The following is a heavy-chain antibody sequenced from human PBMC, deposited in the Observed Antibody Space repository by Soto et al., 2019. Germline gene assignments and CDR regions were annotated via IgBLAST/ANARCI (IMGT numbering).Heavy chain of an antibody. D-gene: IGHD3-16*01. CDR3: ATGTPNFGAAVDH. CDR2: IIPMFATA. J-gene: IGHJ4*02. CDR1: GGTFSTYA. Sequence: QVQLVQSGAEVKKPGSSVKVSCKASGGTFSTYAISWVRQAPGQGLEWMGRIIPMFATANYAQKFQGRVTITADDFTNTVYMEVSSLGSEDTAVYYCATGTPNFGAAVDHWGQGTLVTVSS. V-gene: IGHV1-69*01.